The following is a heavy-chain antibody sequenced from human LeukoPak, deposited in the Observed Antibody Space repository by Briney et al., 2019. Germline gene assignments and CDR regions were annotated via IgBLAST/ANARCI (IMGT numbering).Heavy chain of an antibody. V-gene: IGHV3-33*01. J-gene: IGHJ4*02. Sequence: GGSLRLSCAASGFTFSSYAMHWVRQAPGKGLEWVAVIWYDGSNKYYADSVKGRFTISRDNSKNTLYLQMNSLRAEDTAVYYCARESRGTYSSSWYVDYWGQGTLVTVSS. D-gene: IGHD6-13*01. CDR1: GFTFSSYA. CDR2: IWYDGSNK. CDR3: ARESRGTYSSSWYVDY.